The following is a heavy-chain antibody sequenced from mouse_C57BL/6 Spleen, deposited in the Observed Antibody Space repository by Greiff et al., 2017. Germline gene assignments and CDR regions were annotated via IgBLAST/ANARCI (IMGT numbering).Heavy chain of an antibody. Sequence: VKLMESGAELVKPGASVKMSCKASGYTFTTYPIEWMKQNHGKSLEWIGNFHPYNDDTKYNEKFKGKATLTVEKSSSTVYLELSRLTSDDSAVYYCARRVYYGSSYGYFDVWGTGTTVTVSS. J-gene: IGHJ1*03. CDR3: ARRVYYGSSYGYFDV. CDR2: FHPYNDDT. D-gene: IGHD1-1*01. V-gene: IGHV1-47*01. CDR1: GYTFTTYP.